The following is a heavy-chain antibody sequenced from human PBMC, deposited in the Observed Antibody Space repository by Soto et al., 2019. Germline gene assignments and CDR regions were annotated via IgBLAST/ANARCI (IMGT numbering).Heavy chain of an antibody. J-gene: IGHJ5*02. D-gene: IGHD1-7*01. V-gene: IGHV1-18*01. Sequence: QVQRVQSGAEVKKPGASVKVPCKASGYTFTSYGISWVRQAPGQGLEWMGRLSVYNGNTNYEQQLQGRVAMTTDPSTSTAYMELRSLRSDDTAVYYCAREAAELGHGFDPWGQGTLVTVSS. CDR3: AREAAELGHGFDP. CDR2: LSVYNGNT. CDR1: GYTFTSYG.